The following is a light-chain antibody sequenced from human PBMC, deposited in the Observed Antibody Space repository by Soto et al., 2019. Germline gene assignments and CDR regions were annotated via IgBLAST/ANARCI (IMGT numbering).Light chain of an antibody. CDR1: QGISNN. Sequence: DIQMTQSPSSLPASVGDRVTITCRASQGISNNLAWYQQKPGKVPKLLIYAASTLQSVVPSRCSGSGSGTDFTLTISSLQPEDAATYYCQKYNSVPITFGQGTRLEIK. J-gene: IGKJ5*01. V-gene: IGKV1-27*01. CDR2: AAS. CDR3: QKYNSVPIT.